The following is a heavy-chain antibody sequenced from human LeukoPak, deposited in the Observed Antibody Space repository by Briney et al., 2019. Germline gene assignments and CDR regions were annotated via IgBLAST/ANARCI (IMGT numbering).Heavy chain of an antibody. Sequence: NPSETLSLTCTVSGGSISSYYWSWIRQPPGKGLEWIGYIYYSGSTNYNPSLKSRVTISVDTSKNQFSLKLSSVTAADTAVYYRARGSFSGYDFWYWGQGTLVTVSS. CDR1: GGSISSYY. D-gene: IGHD5-12*01. J-gene: IGHJ4*02. V-gene: IGHV4-59*01. CDR2: IYYSGST. CDR3: ARGSFSGYDFWY.